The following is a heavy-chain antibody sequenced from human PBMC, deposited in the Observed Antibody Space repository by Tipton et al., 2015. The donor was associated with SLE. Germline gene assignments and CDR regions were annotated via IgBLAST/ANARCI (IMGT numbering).Heavy chain of an antibody. Sequence: TLSLTCTVSGGSLSTHYWTWIRQPPGKGLEWIGYIYNSGNTNYNPSLKSRVTISVDTSKNQFSLKLSSVTAADTAVYYCAREGLLEAIDIWGQGTMVTVSS. CDR1: GGSLSTHY. J-gene: IGHJ3*02. V-gene: IGHV4-4*09. D-gene: IGHD1-26*01. CDR3: AREGLLEAIDI. CDR2: IYNSGNT.